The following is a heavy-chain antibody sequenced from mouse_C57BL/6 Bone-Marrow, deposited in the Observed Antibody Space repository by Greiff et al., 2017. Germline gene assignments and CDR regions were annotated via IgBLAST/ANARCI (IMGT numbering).Heavy chain of an antibody. CDR1: GYTFTSYW. V-gene: IGHV1-74*01. J-gene: IGHJ4*01. Sequence: QVQLQQPGAELVQPGASVKVSCKASGYTFTSYWMHWVKQRPGQGLEWIGRIHPSDSDTNYNQKFKGKATLTVDKSTSTAYMQLSSLTSEDSAVYYCAIGGTAYYAMDYWGQGTSVTVSS. CDR3: AIGGTAYYAMDY. D-gene: IGHD4-1*01. CDR2: IHPSDSDT.